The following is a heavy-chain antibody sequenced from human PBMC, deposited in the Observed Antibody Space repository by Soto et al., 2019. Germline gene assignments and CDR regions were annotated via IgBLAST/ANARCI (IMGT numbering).Heavy chain of an antibody. Sequence: SETLSLTCTVSGGSISSGGYYWSWIRQHPGKGLEWIGYIYYSGSTYYNPSLKSRVTISVDTSKNQFSLKLSSVTAADTAVYYCARGTGISDIVGGGLKTYYYGMDVWGQGTTVTVS. D-gene: IGHD2-15*01. CDR2: IYYSGST. CDR3: ARGTGISDIVGGGLKTYYYGMDV. V-gene: IGHV4-31*03. CDR1: GGSISSGGYY. J-gene: IGHJ6*02.